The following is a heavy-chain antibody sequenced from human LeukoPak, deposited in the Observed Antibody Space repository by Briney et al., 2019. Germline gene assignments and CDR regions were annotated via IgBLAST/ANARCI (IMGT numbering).Heavy chain of an antibody. Sequence: SGTLSLTCTVSGGSISSGDYYWSWISQPPGKGLEWIGYMYYSGSTYYNPSLKSRVTISVDTSKNQFSLKLSSVTAADTAVYYCTRAPRDYNILTGNAFDIWGQGTMVTVSS. CDR2: MYYSGST. J-gene: IGHJ3*02. CDR1: GGSISSGDYY. V-gene: IGHV4-30-4*01. CDR3: TRAPRDYNILTGNAFDI. D-gene: IGHD3-9*01.